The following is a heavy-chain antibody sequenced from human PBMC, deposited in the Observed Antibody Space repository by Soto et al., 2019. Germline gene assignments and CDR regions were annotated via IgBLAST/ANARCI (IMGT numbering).Heavy chain of an antibody. V-gene: IGHV3-30-3*01. Sequence: QVQLVESGGGVVQPGRSLRLSCAASGFTFSSYAMHWVRQAPGKGLEWVAVISYDGSNKYYADSVKGRFTISRDNSKNTLDLQLNSLRAEDTAVYYCARGGDCSGGSCYSYYYYYYGMDVWGQGTTVTVSS. D-gene: IGHD2-15*01. J-gene: IGHJ6*02. CDR1: GFTFSSYA. CDR2: ISYDGSNK. CDR3: ARGGDCSGGSCYSYYYYYYGMDV.